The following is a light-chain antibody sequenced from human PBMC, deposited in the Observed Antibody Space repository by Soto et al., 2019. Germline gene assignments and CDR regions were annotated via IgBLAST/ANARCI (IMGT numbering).Light chain of an antibody. CDR2: GAS. J-gene: IGKJ1*01. Sequence: EIVLTQSPGSLSLSPGARATLSCRASQSVSSTFFAWYQQRPGQAPKLLMYGASSRATGIPERFSGSGSGTDFTLTISRLEPEDFAVYYCQQFDSSVTFGQGTKVEIK. V-gene: IGKV3-20*01. CDR3: QQFDSSVT. CDR1: QSVSSTF.